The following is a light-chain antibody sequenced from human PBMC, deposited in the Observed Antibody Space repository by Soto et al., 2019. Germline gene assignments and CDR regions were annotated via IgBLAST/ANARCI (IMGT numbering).Light chain of an antibody. CDR1: QRISSW. J-gene: IGKJ4*01. CDR2: KAS. V-gene: IGKV1-5*03. CDR3: QQSYSTPA. Sequence: DIQMTQSPSTLSASVGDRVTITCRASQRISSWLAWYQQKPGRAPKLLIYKASTLKSGVPSRFSGSGSGTEFTLTISSLQPDDFATYYCQQSYSTPAFGGGTKVDIK.